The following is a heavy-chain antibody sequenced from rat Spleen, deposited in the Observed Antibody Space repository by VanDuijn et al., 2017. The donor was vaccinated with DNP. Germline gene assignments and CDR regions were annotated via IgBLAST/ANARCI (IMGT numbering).Heavy chain of an antibody. Sequence: EVQLQESGSGLVKPSQSLSLTCSVTGYSITSNFWGWIRKFPENKMEYIGHISYIGSTNYNPSLKHRISITIDTSKNHFFLQLNSLTTEDTATYYCARWTRYFDSWGQGVMVTVSS. CDR1: GYSITSNF. CDR3: ARWTRYFDS. D-gene: IGHD1-7*01. J-gene: IGHJ2*01. CDR2: ISYIGST. V-gene: IGHV3-1*01.